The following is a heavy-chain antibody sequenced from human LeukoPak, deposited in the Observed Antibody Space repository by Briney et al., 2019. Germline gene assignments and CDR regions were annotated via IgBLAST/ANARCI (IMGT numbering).Heavy chain of an antibody. D-gene: IGHD3-16*02. J-gene: IGHJ4*02. CDR1: GYTFTGYY. CDR3: ARVRLGELSPLDY. Sequence: ASVKVSCKASGYTFTGYYMHWVRQAPGQGLEWMGWINPNSGGTNYAQKFQGRVTMTRDTSISTAYMELSRLRSDDTAVYYCARVRLGELSPLDYWGQGTLVTVSS. CDR2: INPNSGGT. V-gene: IGHV1-2*02.